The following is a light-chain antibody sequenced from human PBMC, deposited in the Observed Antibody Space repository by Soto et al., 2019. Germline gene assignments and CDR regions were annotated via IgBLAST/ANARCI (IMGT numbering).Light chain of an antibody. V-gene: IGKV1-39*01. J-gene: IGKJ2*01. CDR2: AAS. CDR1: QSISSY. Sequence: DIQMTQSPSSLSASVGDRVTITCRASQSISSYLNWYQQKPGKAPKLLIYAASSLQSGVPSRFSGSGSGTDFPLTISRLQPEDFATYYCQQSYSTPVLFGQGTKLEIK. CDR3: QQSYSTPVL.